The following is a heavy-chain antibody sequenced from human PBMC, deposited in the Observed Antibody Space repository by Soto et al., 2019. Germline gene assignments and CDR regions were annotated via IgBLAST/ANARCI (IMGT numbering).Heavy chain of an antibody. CDR2: IYTSGST. V-gene: IGHV4-4*07. Sequence: SETLSLTCTVSGGSISSYYWSWIRQPAGKGLEWIGRIYTSGSTNYNPSLKSRVTMSVDTSKNQFSLKLSSVTAADTAVYYCARDGDFWSGYHSAFDIWGQGTMVTVSS. D-gene: IGHD3-3*01. CDR1: GGSISSYY. CDR3: ARDGDFWSGYHSAFDI. J-gene: IGHJ3*02.